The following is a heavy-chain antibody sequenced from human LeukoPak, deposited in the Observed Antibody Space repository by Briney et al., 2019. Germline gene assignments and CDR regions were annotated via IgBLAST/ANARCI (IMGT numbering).Heavy chain of an antibody. J-gene: IGHJ4*02. Sequence: SETLSLTCTVSGGSISSGDYHWTWIRQPPGKGLEWIAYIYYSGSTYYNPSLKSRVTISRDTSKNQFSLKLSSVTAADTAVYYCARHHSGWYQDYWGQGTLVTVSS. CDR2: IYYSGST. D-gene: IGHD6-19*01. CDR3: ARHHSGWYQDY. V-gene: IGHV4-30-4*01. CDR1: GGSISSGDYH.